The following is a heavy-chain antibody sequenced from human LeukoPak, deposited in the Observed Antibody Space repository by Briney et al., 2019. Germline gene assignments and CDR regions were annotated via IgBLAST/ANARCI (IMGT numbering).Heavy chain of an antibody. CDR1: GDSMGTYH. Sequence: SETLSLTCTVFGDSMGTYHWSWIRQPPGKGLEWIGNIYYSGSTKYDHSLKSRVTMSIDTSKNQFSLKLTSVTAADTAVYYCARVRNWSGYNALDCWGQGTLVTVSS. J-gene: IGHJ4*02. D-gene: IGHD3-3*01. V-gene: IGHV4-59*01. CDR2: IYYSGST. CDR3: ARVRNWSGYNALDC.